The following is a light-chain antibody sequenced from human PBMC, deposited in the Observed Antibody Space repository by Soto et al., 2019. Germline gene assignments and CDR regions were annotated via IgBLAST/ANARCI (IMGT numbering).Light chain of an antibody. CDR3: QQLERYPST. J-gene: IGKJ4*01. CDR1: QVISTS. Sequence: DIQLTQSPSFLSPSVGESVTITCRASQVISTSLAWYQVKPGKAPKLLIYAASTLESGVPSRFSATVSGTEFSLTITSLQPEDFATYECQQLERYPSTCRGGTK. CDR2: AAS. V-gene: IGKV1-9*01.